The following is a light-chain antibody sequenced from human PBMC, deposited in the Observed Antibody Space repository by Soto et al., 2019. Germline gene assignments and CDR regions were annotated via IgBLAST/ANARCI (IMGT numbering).Light chain of an antibody. CDR2: EVT. CDR3: CSYAGTSYV. V-gene: IGLV2-23*02. Sequence: QSVLTQPASVSGSPGQSITISCTGTSSDVGIYNLVSWYQQHPGKAPKLMIYEVTKRPSGASNRFSGSKSGNAASLTISGLQAEDESDYYCCSYAGTSYVFGTGTKVTVL. J-gene: IGLJ1*01. CDR1: SSDVGIYNL.